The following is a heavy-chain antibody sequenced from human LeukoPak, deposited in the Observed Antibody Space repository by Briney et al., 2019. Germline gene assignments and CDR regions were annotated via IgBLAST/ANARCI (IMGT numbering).Heavy chain of an antibody. Sequence: ASVKVSCKASGYIFTGYFMHWVRQAPGQGLEWMGWINPNSGGTNYAQKFQGRVTMTRDTSISTAYMELSRLRSDDTAVYYCAFSLSGSYLKAFDYWGQGTLVTVSS. CDR2: INPNSGGT. CDR3: AFSLSGSYLKAFDY. V-gene: IGHV1-2*02. J-gene: IGHJ4*02. D-gene: IGHD1-26*01. CDR1: GYIFTGYF.